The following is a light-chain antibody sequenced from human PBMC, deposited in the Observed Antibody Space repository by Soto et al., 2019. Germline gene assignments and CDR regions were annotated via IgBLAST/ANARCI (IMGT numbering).Light chain of an antibody. J-gene: IGKJ4*01. CDR2: GAT. CDR1: QSVSSSY. Sequence: EIVLTQSPGTLSLSPGERATLSCRASQSVSSSYLAWYQQKPGQAPRFLIYGATTRASGIPDRFSGSGSGTDFTLTISRLEPEDFAVYYCQQYGSSPLTFGGETKVEIK. V-gene: IGKV3-20*01. CDR3: QQYGSSPLT.